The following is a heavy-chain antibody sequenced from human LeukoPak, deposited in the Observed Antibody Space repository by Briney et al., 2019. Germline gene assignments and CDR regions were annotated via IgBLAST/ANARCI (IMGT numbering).Heavy chain of an antibody. V-gene: IGHV4-4*07. CDR1: GGSINSYY. Sequence: SETLSLTCTVSGGSINSYYWSWIRQPAGRGLEWIGRISASGTTDYNPSLKSRVTISVDKSKNQFSLRLTSVTAADTAAYYCARDRAVAVAIRRLDYWGQGTLVAVSS. CDR3: ARDRAVAVAIRRLDY. J-gene: IGHJ4*02. D-gene: IGHD6-19*01. CDR2: ISASGTT.